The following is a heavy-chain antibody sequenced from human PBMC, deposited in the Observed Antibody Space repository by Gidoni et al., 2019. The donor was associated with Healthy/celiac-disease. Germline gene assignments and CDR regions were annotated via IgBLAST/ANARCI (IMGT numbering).Heavy chain of an antibody. CDR1: GGSISSGGYY. D-gene: IGHD1-26*01. J-gene: IGHJ4*02. CDR2: IYYSGST. CDR3: ARDQGGTNYFDY. V-gene: IGHV4-31*03. Sequence: QVQLQESGPGLVKPSQTLFLTCTVSGGSISSGGYYCSWIRQHPGKGLEWIGYIYYSGSTYYNPSLKSRVTISVDTSKNQFSLKLSSVTAADTAVYYCARDQGGTNYFDYWGQGTLVTVSS.